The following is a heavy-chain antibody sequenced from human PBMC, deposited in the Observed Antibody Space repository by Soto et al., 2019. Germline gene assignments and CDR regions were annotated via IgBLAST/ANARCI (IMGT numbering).Heavy chain of an antibody. CDR3: AKDRARYCGGGSCYSIFDY. Sequence: QVQLLESGGGVVQPGRSLRLSCAASGFTFSSYGMHWVRQAPGKGLEWVAVISYDGSNKYYADSVKGRFTISRDNSKNTLYLQMNSLRAEDTAVYYCAKDRARYCGGGSCYSIFDYWGQGTLVTVSS. D-gene: IGHD2-15*01. J-gene: IGHJ4*02. CDR2: ISYDGSNK. CDR1: GFTFSSYG. V-gene: IGHV3-30*18.